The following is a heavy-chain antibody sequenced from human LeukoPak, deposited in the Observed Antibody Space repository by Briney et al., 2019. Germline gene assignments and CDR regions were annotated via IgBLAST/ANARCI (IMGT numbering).Heavy chain of an antibody. CDR3: ARHTTIRSNYFDY. CDR2: IYHSGST. V-gene: IGHV4-4*02. Sequence: SETLSLTCAVSSGSISSSNWWSWVRQPPGKGLEWIGEIYHSGSTNYNPSLKSRVTISVDKSKNQFSLKLSSVTAADTAVYYCARHTTIRSNYFDYWGQGTLVTVSS. D-gene: IGHD5-24*01. CDR1: SGSISSSNW. J-gene: IGHJ4*02.